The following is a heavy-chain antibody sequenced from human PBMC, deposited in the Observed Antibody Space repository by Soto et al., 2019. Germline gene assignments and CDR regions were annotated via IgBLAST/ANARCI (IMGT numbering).Heavy chain of an antibody. D-gene: IGHD3-22*01. CDR3: AVVAYDSSGYYYYYFDY. CDR2: IYYSGST. J-gene: IGHJ4*02. CDR1: GGSISSGGYY. Sequence: PSETLSLTCTVSGGSISSGGYYWSWIRQHPGKGLEWIGYIYYSGSTYYNPSLKSRVTISVDTSKNQFSLKLSSVTAADTAVYYFAVVAYDSSGYYYYYFDYWGQGTLVTVSS. V-gene: IGHV4-31*03.